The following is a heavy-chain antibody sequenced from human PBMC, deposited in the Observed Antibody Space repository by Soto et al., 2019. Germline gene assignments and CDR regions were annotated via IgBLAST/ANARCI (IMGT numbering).Heavy chain of an antibody. Sequence: ASVKVSCKESGGTFSSYAITWVRQAPGQGLDWMGGIIPIFGIPNYAQKFQGRVAITADESTNTAYMELSSLRSDDTAVYYCAKAAQTRFNWNDLGNWFDPWGQGTLVTVSS. CDR1: GGTFSSYA. J-gene: IGHJ5*02. V-gene: IGHV1-69*13. CDR2: IIPIFGIP. D-gene: IGHD1-1*01. CDR3: AKAAQTRFNWNDLGNWFDP.